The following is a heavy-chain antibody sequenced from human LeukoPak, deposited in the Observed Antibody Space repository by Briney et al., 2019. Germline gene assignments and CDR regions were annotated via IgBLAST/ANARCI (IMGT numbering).Heavy chain of an antibody. CDR1: GFTFSSYA. CDR3: AKDSYGDLNYFDY. Sequence: PGGSLRLSCAASGFTFSSYAMHWVRQAPGKGLEWVAVISYDGSNKYYADSVKGRFTISRDNSKNTLYLQMNSLRAEDTALYYCAKDSYGDLNYFDYWGQGTLVTVSS. V-gene: IGHV3-30-3*01. J-gene: IGHJ4*02. D-gene: IGHD4-17*01. CDR2: ISYDGSNK.